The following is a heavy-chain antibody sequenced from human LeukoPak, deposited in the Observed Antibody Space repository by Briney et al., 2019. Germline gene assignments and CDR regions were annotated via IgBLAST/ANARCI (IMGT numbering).Heavy chain of an antibody. CDR2: ISGSGGST. Sequence: GGSLRLSCAASGFTFSSYAMSWVRQAPGKGLEWVSAISGSGGSTYYADSVKGRLTISRDNSKNTLYLQMNSLRAEDTAVYYCAKVAGASAGTNYYYYGMDVWGQGTTVTVSS. J-gene: IGHJ6*02. CDR1: GFTFSSYA. D-gene: IGHD1-26*01. V-gene: IGHV3-23*01. CDR3: AKVAGASAGTNYYYYGMDV.